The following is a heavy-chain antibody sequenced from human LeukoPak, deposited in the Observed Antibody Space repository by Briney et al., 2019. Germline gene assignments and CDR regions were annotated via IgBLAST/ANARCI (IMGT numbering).Heavy chain of an antibody. CDR3: ARGEYYDRSAYCFD. Sequence: GASVKVSCKASGYTFTGYYMHWVRQAPGQGLERMGWINPNSGGTNYVQRFQGRVTMTRDTSISTAYMELSRLRSDDTAVYYCARGEYYDRSAYCFDWGQGTLVTVSS. J-gene: IGHJ4*02. CDR1: GYTFTGYY. CDR2: INPNSGGT. V-gene: IGHV1-2*02. D-gene: IGHD3-22*01.